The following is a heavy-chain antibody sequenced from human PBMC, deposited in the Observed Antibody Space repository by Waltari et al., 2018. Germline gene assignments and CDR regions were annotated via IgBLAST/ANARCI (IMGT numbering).Heavy chain of an antibody. J-gene: IGHJ6*02. V-gene: IGHV4-39*07. Sequence: QLQLQESGPGLVKPSETLSLTCTVSGGSISSSSYYWGWIRQPPGKGLGWIGSIYYSGSTYYNPTLKSRVTISVDTSKNQFSLKRSSVTAADTAVYYCARDVYSGSWYSSAMVYYGMDVWGQGTTVTVSS. CDR1: GGSISSSSYY. CDR3: ARDVYSGSWYSSAMVYYGMDV. D-gene: IGHD6-13*01. CDR2: IYYSGST.